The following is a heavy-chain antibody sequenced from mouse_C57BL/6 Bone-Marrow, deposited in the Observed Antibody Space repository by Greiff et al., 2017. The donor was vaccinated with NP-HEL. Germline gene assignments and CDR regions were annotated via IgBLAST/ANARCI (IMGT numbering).Heavy chain of an antibody. D-gene: IGHD2-3*01. Sequence: QVQLQQSGPGLVQPSQSLSITCTVSGFSLTSYGVHWVRQSPGKGLEWLGVIWSGGSTDYNVAFISRLSISKDNSKSQVFFKMNSLQADDTAIYYCARVFYDGYPAWFAYWGQGTLVTVSA. V-gene: IGHV2-2*01. CDR3: ARVFYDGYPAWFAY. J-gene: IGHJ3*01. CDR1: GFSLTSYG. CDR2: IWSGGST.